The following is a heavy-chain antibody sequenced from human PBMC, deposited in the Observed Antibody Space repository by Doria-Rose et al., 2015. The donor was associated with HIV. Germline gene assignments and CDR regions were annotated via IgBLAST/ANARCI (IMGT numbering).Heavy chain of an antibody. D-gene: IGHD6-13*01. J-gene: IGHJ5*01. CDR2: IYYSGST. CDR1: GSSISSGDYY. V-gene: IGHV4-30-4*01. CDR3: ARWVRSTREGFDS. Sequence: QVQLQESGPGLVKPSQTLSLRCTVSGSSISSGDYYWSWIRQSPGKGLEWIGYIYYSGSTYYNPSLKSRPVMSLDMSKNQFSLNLNSVTAADTAVYFCARWVRSTREGFDSWGQGMQVTVSS.